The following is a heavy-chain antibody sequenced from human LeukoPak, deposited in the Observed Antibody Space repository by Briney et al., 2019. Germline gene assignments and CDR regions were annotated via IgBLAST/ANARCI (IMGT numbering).Heavy chain of an antibody. CDR1: GFTFSSYG. CDR2: IRYDGSNK. J-gene: IGHJ3*02. V-gene: IGHV3-30*02. D-gene: IGHD6-13*01. Sequence: GGSLRLSCAASGFTFSSYGMHWVRQAPGKGLEWVAFIRYDGSNKYYADSVKGRFTISRDNSKNTLYLQMNSLRAEDTAVYYCAKVYSSSWYLGAFDIWGQGTMVTVSS. CDR3: AKVYSSSWYLGAFDI.